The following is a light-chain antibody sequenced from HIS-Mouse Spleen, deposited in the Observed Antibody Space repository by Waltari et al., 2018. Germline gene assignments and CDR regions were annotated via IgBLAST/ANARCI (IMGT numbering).Light chain of an antibody. Sequence: QSVLTQPPSASGTPGQRVTISCSGSSSNIGSNYVYWYQQRPGTAPKLLIYRNNQRPSGVPDRFVGSKSGTSASLAISGLRSEEGTDYYCTAWDDSLSGPVFGGGTKLTVL. V-gene: IGLV1-47*01. CDR1: SSNIGSNY. CDR2: RNN. J-gene: IGLJ3*02. CDR3: TAWDDSLSGPV.